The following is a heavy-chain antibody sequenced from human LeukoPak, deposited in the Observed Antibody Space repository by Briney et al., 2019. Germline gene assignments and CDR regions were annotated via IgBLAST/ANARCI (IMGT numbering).Heavy chain of an antibody. D-gene: IGHD2-8*01. J-gene: IGHJ3*02. V-gene: IGHV3-72*01. CDR1: GFTFSGSA. CDR3: ARDAGARGNVFDI. Sequence: GGSLRLSCAASGFTFSGSAMHWVRQAPGKGLEWVGRIRNKANSYTTEYAASVKGRFTISRDDSKNSVYLQINSLKSEDTAVYYCARDAGARGNVFDIWGQGTMVTVSS. CDR2: IRNKANSYTT.